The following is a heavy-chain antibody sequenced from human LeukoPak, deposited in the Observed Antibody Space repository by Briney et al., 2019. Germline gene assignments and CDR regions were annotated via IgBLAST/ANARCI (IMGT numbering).Heavy chain of an antibody. Sequence: GGSLRLSCAASGFTFSSYGMHWVRQAPGKGLEWVAVIWYDGSNKYYADSVKGRFTISRDNSKNTLYLQMNSLRAEDTAVYYCARDGQIYGDSAYFDYWGQGTLVTVSS. V-gene: IGHV3-33*01. CDR3: ARDGQIYGDSAYFDY. CDR1: GFTFSSYG. J-gene: IGHJ4*02. D-gene: IGHD2-21*02. CDR2: IWYDGSNK.